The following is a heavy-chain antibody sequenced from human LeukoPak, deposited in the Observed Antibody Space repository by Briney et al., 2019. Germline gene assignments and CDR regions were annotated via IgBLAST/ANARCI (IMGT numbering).Heavy chain of an antibody. D-gene: IGHD4-17*01. Sequence: GGSLRLSCAASGFTVSSNYMSWVRQAPGKGLEWVSGISWNSGSIGYADSVKGRFTISRDNAKNSLYLQMNSLRAEDTALYYCAKDTDDYGDYYFDYWGQGTLVTVSS. V-gene: IGHV3-9*01. CDR3: AKDTDDYGDYYFDY. CDR2: ISWNSGSI. CDR1: GFTVSSNY. J-gene: IGHJ4*02.